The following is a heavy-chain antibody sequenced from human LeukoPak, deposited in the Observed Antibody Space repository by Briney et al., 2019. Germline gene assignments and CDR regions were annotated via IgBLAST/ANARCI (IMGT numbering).Heavy chain of an antibody. CDR2: INHSGST. J-gene: IGHJ4*02. CDR3: ARARGYSSNYFDY. V-gene: IGHV4-34*01. CDR1: GGSFSGYY. D-gene: IGHD5-18*01. Sequence: SETLSLTCAVYGGSFSGYYWSWIRQPPGKGLEWIGEINHSGSTNYNPSLKSRVTISVDTSKNQFSLKLSSVTAADTAVYYCARARGYSSNYFDYWGQGTLVTVSS.